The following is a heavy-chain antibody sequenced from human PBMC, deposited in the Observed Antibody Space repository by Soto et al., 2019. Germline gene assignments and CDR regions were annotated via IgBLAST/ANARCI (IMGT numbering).Heavy chain of an antibody. Sequence: QVQLVQSGAEVKKPGSSVKVSCKASGGTFSSYTISWVRQAPGQGLEWMGRIIPILGIANYAQKFQGRVTXTXDXXTSTAYMELSSLRSEDTAVYYCARVRRDGYNYVDYWGQGTLVTVSS. V-gene: IGHV1-69*02. D-gene: IGHD5-12*01. CDR2: IIPILGIA. J-gene: IGHJ4*02. CDR1: GGTFSSYT. CDR3: ARVRRDGYNYVDY.